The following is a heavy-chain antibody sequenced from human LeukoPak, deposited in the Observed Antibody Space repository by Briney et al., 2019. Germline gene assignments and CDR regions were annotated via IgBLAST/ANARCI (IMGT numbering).Heavy chain of an antibody. J-gene: IGHJ6*02. D-gene: IGHD2-2*01. CDR2: ISGSGGST. CDR1: GFSFSSYA. Sequence: GGSLRLSCAASGFSFSSYAMSWVRQAPGKGLEWVSAISGSGGSTYYADSVKGRFTISRDNSKNTLYLQMNSLRAEDTAVYYCAPLFGYCSSTSCYGDYYYGMDVWGQGTTVTVSS. V-gene: IGHV3-23*01. CDR3: APLFGYCSSTSCYGDYYYGMDV.